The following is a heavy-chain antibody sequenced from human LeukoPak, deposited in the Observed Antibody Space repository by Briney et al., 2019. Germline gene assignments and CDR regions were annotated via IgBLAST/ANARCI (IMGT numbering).Heavy chain of an antibody. J-gene: IGHJ4*02. Sequence: GGSLRLSCAASGFTFSNYDMNWVRQAPGKGLEWVSPISAASTYIYYADSVQGRFTISRDNAKNSLYLQMSSLRAEDTAVYFCARGNYRYYDSSGYPFYFDYWGQGALVTVSS. V-gene: IGHV3-21*01. D-gene: IGHD3-22*01. CDR2: ISAASTYI. CDR1: GFTFSNYD. CDR3: ARGNYRYYDSSGYPFYFDY.